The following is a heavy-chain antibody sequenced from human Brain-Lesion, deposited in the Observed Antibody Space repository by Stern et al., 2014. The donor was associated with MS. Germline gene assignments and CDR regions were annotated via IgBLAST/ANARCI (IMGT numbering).Heavy chain of an antibody. J-gene: IGHJ6*02. D-gene: IGHD2-2*01. CDR1: GGSISSGGYY. Sequence: VQLVESGPGLVKPSQTLSLSCTVSGGSISSGGYYWSWIRQPAGKGLEWIGRIFNSGSTSYNPSLKGRFPISIDPSKNQFSLRLNSMTAADTAVYYCARGRVVPGFQYYATDVWGQGTTVIVSS. V-gene: IGHV4-61*02. CDR2: IFNSGST. CDR3: ARGRVVPGFQYYATDV.